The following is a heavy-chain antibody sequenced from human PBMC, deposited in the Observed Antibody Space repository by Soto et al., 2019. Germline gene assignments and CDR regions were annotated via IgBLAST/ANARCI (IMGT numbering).Heavy chain of an antibody. CDR2: IHYSGRT. CDR3: VRVGVGIGNHFDS. CDR1: NGSISGFY. V-gene: IGHV4-59*12. J-gene: IGHJ4*02. Sequence: SETLSLTCSVSNGSISGFYLTWIRQPPGKILEWIGYIHYSGRTDYNPSLTSRATMSVDTSKNQFSLNLKSITAADTAVYYCVRVGVGIGNHFDSWGRGTLVTVYS. D-gene: IGHD1-26*01.